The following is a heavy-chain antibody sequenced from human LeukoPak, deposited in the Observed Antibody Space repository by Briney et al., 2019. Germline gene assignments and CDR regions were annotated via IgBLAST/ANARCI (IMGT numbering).Heavy chain of an antibody. CDR1: GGSISSSSYY. D-gene: IGHD4-23*01. J-gene: IGHJ4*02. CDR3: ARGYGGPIDY. CDR2: IYYSGST. Sequence: PSETLSLTCTVSGGSISSSSYYWGWIRQPPGKGLEWIGSIYYSGSTYYNPSLESRVTISVDTSKNQFSLKLSSVTAADTAVYYCARGYGGPIDYWGQGTLVIVSS. V-gene: IGHV4-39*01.